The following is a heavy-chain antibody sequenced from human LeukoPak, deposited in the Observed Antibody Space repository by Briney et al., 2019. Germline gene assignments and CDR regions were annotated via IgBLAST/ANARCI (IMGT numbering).Heavy chain of an antibody. D-gene: IGHD3-3*01. V-gene: IGHV1-46*01. CDR1: GYTFTSYY. CDR2: INPSGGST. CDR3: ARDRVSVRFLEWADY. Sequence: ASVKVSCKASGYTFTSYYMHWVRPAPGQGLEWMGIINPSGGSTSYAQKFQGRVTMTRHTSTSTVYMELSSLRSEDTAVYYCARDRVSVRFLEWADYWGQGTLVTVSS. J-gene: IGHJ4*02.